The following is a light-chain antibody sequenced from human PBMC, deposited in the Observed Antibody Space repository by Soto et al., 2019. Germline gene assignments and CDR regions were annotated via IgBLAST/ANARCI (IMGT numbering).Light chain of an antibody. J-gene: IGLJ2*01. V-gene: IGLV2-14*01. Sequence: QSALTQPASVSASPGQSITISCTGASNDVGGSDYVSWYQQHPGKAPKLIIYGVSNRPSGTSDRFSGSKSGNTASLTISGLQAEDEADYYCSSYTSSSTLLFGGGTKATVL. CDR2: GVS. CDR3: SSYTSSSTLL. CDR1: SNDVGGSDY.